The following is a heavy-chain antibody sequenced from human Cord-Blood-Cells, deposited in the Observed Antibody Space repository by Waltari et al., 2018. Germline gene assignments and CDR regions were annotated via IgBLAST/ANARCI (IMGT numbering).Heavy chain of an antibody. CDR2: ISYDGSNK. J-gene: IGHJ3*02. D-gene: IGHD3-10*01. V-gene: IGHV3-30-3*01. CDR3: ARWKSRGFLNAFDI. CDR1: GFTFSSYA. Sequence: QVQLVESGGGVVQPGRSLRLSCAASGFTFSSYAMPWVRQAPGKGLEWVAVISYDGSNKYYADSVKGRFTISRDNSKNTLYLQMNSLRAEDTAVYYCARWKSRGFLNAFDIWGQGTMVTVSS.